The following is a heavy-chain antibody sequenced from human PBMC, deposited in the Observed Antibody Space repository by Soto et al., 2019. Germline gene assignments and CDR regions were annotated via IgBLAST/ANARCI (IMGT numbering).Heavy chain of an antibody. V-gene: IGHV3-53*04. J-gene: IGHJ6*02. D-gene: IGHD3-10*01. CDR2: LHSGGDT. Sequence: EVQLVESGGGLVQPGGSLRLSCVASGIPVSSNYMTCVRQAPGQGLEGVSVLHSGGDTYYANSVKVRFTISRHDSTNTLFLQMNSLTAEDTAVYYCARDGPYYYASRMDVLGQGTTVTVSS. CDR3: ARDGPYYYASRMDV. CDR1: GIPVSSNY.